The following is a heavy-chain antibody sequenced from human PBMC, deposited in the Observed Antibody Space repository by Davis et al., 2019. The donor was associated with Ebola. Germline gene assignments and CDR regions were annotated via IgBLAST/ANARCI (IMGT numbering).Heavy chain of an antibody. J-gene: IGHJ6*02. Sequence: GESLKISCAASGFTVSSNYMSWVRQAPGKGLEWVSVKGRFTISRDNSKNTLYLQMNSLRAEDTAVYYCAREGYYEKYSMDVWGQGTTVTVSS. V-gene: IGHV3-53*01. D-gene: IGHD3-22*01. CDR1: GFTVSSNY. CDR3: AREGYYEKYSMDV.